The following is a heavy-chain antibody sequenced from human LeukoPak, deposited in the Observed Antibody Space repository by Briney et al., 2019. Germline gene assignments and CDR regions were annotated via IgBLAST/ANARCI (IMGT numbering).Heavy chain of an antibody. CDR3: ATLRVWFGDFDY. V-gene: IGHV3-30*04. D-gene: IGHD3-10*01. Sequence: PGRSLRLSCAASGFTFSSDAMHWVRQAPGKGLEWVALISYDGSNKYYADSVKGRFTISRDNSRNTLYLQMNSLRTEDTAVYYCATLRVWFGDFDYWGQGTLVTVSS. J-gene: IGHJ4*02. CDR1: GFTFSSDA. CDR2: ISYDGSNK.